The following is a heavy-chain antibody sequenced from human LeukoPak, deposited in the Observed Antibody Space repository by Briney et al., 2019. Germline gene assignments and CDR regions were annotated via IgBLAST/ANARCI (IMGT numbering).Heavy chain of an antibody. Sequence: GGSLRLSCAASGFTFSNYAMSWVRQAPGKGLEWVSVIGNSGGSTYYADSVKGRFSISRDNSKNTLYLQMNSLRAEDTAVYYCAKVNPDSSGFYSTFDYWGQGNLVTVSS. V-gene: IGHV3-23*01. CDR2: IGNSGGST. CDR3: AKVNPDSSGFYSTFDY. D-gene: IGHD3-22*01. CDR1: GFTFSNYA. J-gene: IGHJ4*02.